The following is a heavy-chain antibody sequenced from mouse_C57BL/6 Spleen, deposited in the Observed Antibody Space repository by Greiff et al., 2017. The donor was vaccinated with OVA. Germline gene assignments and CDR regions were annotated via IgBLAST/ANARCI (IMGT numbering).Heavy chain of an antibody. CDR1: GFSLTSYG. Sequence: QVQLKESGPGLVAPSQSLSITCTVSGFSLTSYGVHWVRQPPGKGLEWLVVIWSDGSTTYNSALKSRLSISKDNSKSQVFLKMNSLQTDDTAMYYGARHQESSKGEYYFDYWGQGTTLTVSS. V-gene: IGHV2-6-1*01. J-gene: IGHJ2*01. D-gene: IGHD1-3*01. CDR3: ARHQESSKGEYYFDY. CDR2: IWSDGST.